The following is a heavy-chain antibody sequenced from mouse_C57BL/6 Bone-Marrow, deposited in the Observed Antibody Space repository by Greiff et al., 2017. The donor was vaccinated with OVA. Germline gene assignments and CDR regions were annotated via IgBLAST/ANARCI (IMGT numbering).Heavy chain of an antibody. CDR3: TRGIYFYCCSLYFYY. D-gene: IGHD1-1*01. J-gene: IGHJ2*01. CDR2: ISSGGDYI. Sequence: EVQVVESGEGLVKPGGSLKLSCAASGFTFSSYAMSWVRQTPEKRLEWVAYISSGGDYIYYADTVKGRFTISRDNARNTLYLQMSSLKSEDTAMYYRTRGIYFYCCSLYFYYWGQGTTLTGSS. CDR1: GFTFSSYA. V-gene: IGHV5-9-1*02.